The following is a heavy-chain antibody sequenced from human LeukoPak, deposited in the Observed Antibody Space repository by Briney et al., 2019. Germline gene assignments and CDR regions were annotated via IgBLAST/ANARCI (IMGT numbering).Heavy chain of an antibody. J-gene: IGHJ4*02. D-gene: IGHD3-22*01. CDR2: INHSGST. CDR3: ARRHYYDSSGYFHSPYFDY. Sequence: SETLSLTCAVYGGSFSGYYWSWIRQPPGKGLEWIGEINHSGSTNYNPSLKSRVTISVDTSKNQFSLKLSSVTAADTAVYYCARRHYYDSSGYFHSPYFDYWGQGTLVTVSS. V-gene: IGHV4-34*01. CDR1: GGSFSGYY.